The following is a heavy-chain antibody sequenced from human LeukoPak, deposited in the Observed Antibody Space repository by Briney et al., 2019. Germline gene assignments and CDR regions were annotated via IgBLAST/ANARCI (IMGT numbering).Heavy chain of an antibody. CDR3: ARIAETSYDYVWGSYRSFDY. CDR1: GFPFSTYW. V-gene: IGHV3-30-3*01. J-gene: IGHJ4*02. D-gene: IGHD3-16*02. Sequence: GGSLRLSCTASGFPFSTYWLSWVRQAPGKGLEWVAVISYDGSNKYYADSVKGRFTISRDNSKNTLYLQMNSLRAEDTAVYYCARIAETSYDYVWGSYRSFDYWGQGTLVTVSS. CDR2: ISYDGSNK.